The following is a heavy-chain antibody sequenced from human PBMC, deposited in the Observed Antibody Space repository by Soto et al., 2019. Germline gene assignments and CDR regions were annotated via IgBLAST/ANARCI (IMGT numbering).Heavy chain of an antibody. CDR2: ISYDGSNK. J-gene: IGHJ4*02. CDR3: ARGGAGRPDY. V-gene: IGHV3-30-3*01. D-gene: IGHD6-13*01. Sequence: QVQLVESGGGVVQPGRSLRLSCAASGFTFSSYAMHWVRQAPGKGLEWVAVISYDGSNKYYADSVKGRFTISRDNAKNSLYLQMNSLRDDDTAVYYCARGGAGRPDYWGQGTLVIVSS. CDR1: GFTFSSYA.